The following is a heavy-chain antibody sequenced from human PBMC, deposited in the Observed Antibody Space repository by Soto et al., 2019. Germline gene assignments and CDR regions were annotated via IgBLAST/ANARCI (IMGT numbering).Heavy chain of an antibody. CDR2: ITPNSGGT. Sequence: ASVKVSCKASGYTFTDYYMHWVRQAPGQGLAWMGCITPNSGGTNYAQKFQGWVTMTRDTSISTAYMEWSRLTSDDTAVYYCAPQRLGDASGGSSFDYWGQGTPVTLSS. D-gene: IGHD2-15*01. V-gene: IGHV1-2*04. CDR1: GYTFTDYY. J-gene: IGHJ4*02. CDR3: APQRLGDASGGSSFDY.